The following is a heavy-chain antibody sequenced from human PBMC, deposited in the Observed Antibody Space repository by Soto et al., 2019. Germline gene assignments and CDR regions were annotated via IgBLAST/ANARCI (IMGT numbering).Heavy chain of an antibody. V-gene: IGHV3-33*01. CDR3: ARGSSIQIWEVGFDY. J-gene: IGHJ4*02. Sequence: QVQLVESGGGVVQPGRSLRLSCAASGFTFSSYGMHWVRQAPGKGLEWVAVIWDDGSNKYYADSVKGRFTISRDNSKNTLYLQMNSLRAEDTAVYYCARGSSIQIWEVGFDYWGQGTLVTVSS. CDR1: GFTFSSYG. CDR2: IWDDGSNK. D-gene: IGHD5-18*01.